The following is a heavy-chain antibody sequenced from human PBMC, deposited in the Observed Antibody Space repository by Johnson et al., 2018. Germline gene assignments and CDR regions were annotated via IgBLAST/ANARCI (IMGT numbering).Heavy chain of an antibody. D-gene: IGHD4-17*01. CDR1: GFTFSAYG. CDR3: ARSQSAYYGDYVGAEYFQH. Sequence: QVQLVQSGGGVVQPGRSLRLSCAASGFTFSAYGMHWVRQAPGKGLQWVAVISYDGSNKYYAGSVKGRFTISRDNAKNSLHLQMNSLRAEDTAVYYCARSQSAYYGDYVGAEYFQHWGQGTLVTVSS. CDR2: ISYDGSNK. V-gene: IGHV3-30*03. J-gene: IGHJ1*01.